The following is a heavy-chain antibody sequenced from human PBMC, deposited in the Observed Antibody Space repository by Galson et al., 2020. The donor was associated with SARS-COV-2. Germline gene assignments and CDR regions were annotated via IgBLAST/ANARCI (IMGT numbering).Heavy chain of an antibody. CDR1: GFTFSSYS. D-gene: IGHD3-10*01. Sequence: GGSLRLSCAASGFTFSSYSMNWVRQAPGKGLEWVSSISSSSSYIYYADSVKGRFTISRDNAKNSLYLQMNSLRAEDTAVYYCARDLQRGVLGFDPWGQGTLVTVSS. CDR3: ARDLQRGVLGFDP. V-gene: IGHV3-21*01. J-gene: IGHJ5*02. CDR2: ISSSSSYI.